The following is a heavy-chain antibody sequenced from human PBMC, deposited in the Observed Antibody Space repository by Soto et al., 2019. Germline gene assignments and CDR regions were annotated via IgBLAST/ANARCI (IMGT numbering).Heavy chain of an antibody. CDR1: GFSFSSFSTQW. V-gene: IGHV3-7*01. CDR2: IKPDGSEK. J-gene: IGHJ6*02. CDR3: ARNHV. Sequence: PGGSLRLSCAASGFSFSSFSTQWMSWVRQAPGKGLEWVANIKPDGSEKYYVDSVRGRFTISTDNAKNSLFLQMNSLRAEDTAVYYCARNHVWGQGTTVTVSS.